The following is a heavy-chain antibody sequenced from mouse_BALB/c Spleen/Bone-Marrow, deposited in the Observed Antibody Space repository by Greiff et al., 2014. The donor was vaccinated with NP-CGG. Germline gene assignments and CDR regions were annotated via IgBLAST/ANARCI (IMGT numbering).Heavy chain of an antibody. CDR1: GYTFTSYW. CDR2: INPSTGYT. V-gene: IGHV1-7*01. CDR3: ARGDYDAIAY. D-gene: IGHD2-4*01. J-gene: IGHJ3*01. Sequence: VQLQQSGAELAKPGASVKMSCKASGYTFTSYWMHWVKQRPGQGLEWIGYINPSTGYTEYNQKFKDKATLTAVKSSTTAYMQLRSLTSEDSAVYYCARGDYDAIAYWGQGTLVTVSA.